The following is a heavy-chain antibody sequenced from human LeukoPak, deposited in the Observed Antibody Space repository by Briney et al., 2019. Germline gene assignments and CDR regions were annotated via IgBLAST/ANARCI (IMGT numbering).Heavy chain of an antibody. J-gene: IGHJ4*02. Sequence: ASVKVSCKASGYTFTSYGISWVRQAPGQGLEWMGIINPSGGSTSYAQKFQGRVTMTRDTSTSTVYMELSSLRSEDTAVYYCARGLWSRSTPPSYFDYWGQGTLVTVSS. CDR2: INPSGGST. CDR1: GYTFTSYG. D-gene: IGHD3-10*01. CDR3: ARGLWSRSTPPSYFDY. V-gene: IGHV1-46*01.